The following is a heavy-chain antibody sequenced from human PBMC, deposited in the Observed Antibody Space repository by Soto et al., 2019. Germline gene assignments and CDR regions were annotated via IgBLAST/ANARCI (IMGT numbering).Heavy chain of an antibody. Sequence: PGESLKISCKGSGYTFTNYWIGWVRQMPGKGLEWMGIIYPGDSDTKYNPSFQGQVTISADKSITTTYLRWTSLKASDTAIYYCTTGATSGRYVNYYYGIDVWGQGTTVTVS. V-gene: IGHV5-51*01. J-gene: IGHJ6*02. D-gene: IGHD3-3*01. CDR3: TTGATSGRYVNYYYGIDV. CDR2: IYPGDSDT. CDR1: GYTFTNYW.